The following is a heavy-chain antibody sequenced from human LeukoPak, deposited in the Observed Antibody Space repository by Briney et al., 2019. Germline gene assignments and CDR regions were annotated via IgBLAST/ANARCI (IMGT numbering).Heavy chain of an antibody. V-gene: IGHV4-38-2*02. CDR2: IYYSGST. Sequence: SETLSLTCTVSGYSISSGYYWGWIRQPPGKGLEWIGSIYYSGSTYYNPSLKSRVTIFVDTSKNQFSLKLSSVTAADTAVYYCARVKGDWFDPWGQGTLVTVSS. J-gene: IGHJ5*02. CDR1: GYSISSGYY. CDR3: ARVKGDWFDP.